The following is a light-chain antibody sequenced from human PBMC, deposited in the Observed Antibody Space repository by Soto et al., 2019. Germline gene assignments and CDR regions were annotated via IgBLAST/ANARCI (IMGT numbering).Light chain of an antibody. CDR2: EVS. CDR3: SSYAGSNNYV. V-gene: IGLV2-8*01. CDR1: SSDVGGYNY. Sequence: VLTQPPSASGSPGQSVTISCTGTSSDVGGYNYVSWYQQHPGQAPKLMIYEVSKRPSGVPDRFSGSKSGNTASLTVSGLQAEDEADYYCSSYAGSNNYVFGTGTKVTVL. J-gene: IGLJ1*01.